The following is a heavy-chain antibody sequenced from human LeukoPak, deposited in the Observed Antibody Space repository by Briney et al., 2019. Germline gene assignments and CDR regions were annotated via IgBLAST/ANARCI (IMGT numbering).Heavy chain of an antibody. CDR3: ARDQGYGEWGFDY. CDR1: GFIFRSYA. Sequence: GRSLRLSCAASGFIFRSYAIHWVRQAPGKGLEWVAVIWSDGSNKYYAVSVKGRFTISRDNSKNMVDLQMNSLRVEDTAVYYCARDQGYGEWGFDYWGQGTLVTVSP. V-gene: IGHV3-33*01. J-gene: IGHJ4*02. D-gene: IGHD4-17*01. CDR2: IWSDGSNK.